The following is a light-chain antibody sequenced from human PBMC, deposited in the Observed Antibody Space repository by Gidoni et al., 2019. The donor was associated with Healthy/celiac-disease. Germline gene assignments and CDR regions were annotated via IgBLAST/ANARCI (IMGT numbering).Light chain of an antibody. CDR2: AAS. CDR3: QQSYSTPYT. J-gene: IGKJ2*01. CDR1: QSISSY. V-gene: IGKV1-39*01. Sequence: DIQMTHSPSSMSASVGDRVTITCLASQSISSYLNWYQQKQGKAPKLLIYAASSLQSGVPSRFCGSGSGTDFTLTISSLQPEDFSTYYCQQSYSTPYTFGQGTKLEIK.